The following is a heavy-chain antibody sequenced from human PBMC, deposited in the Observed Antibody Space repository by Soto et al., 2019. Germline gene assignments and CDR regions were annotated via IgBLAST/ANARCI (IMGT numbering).Heavy chain of an antibody. Sequence: QVQLVQSGAEVKKHGASVKVSCKASGYTFTNFGISWVRQAPGQGLEWMGWISAYNGNTNYAQNFQGRVTLTSHTYTRTAYMELRSLRSDDTAVYYCARGGTPIDYWVQGTLVTVSS. V-gene: IGHV1-18*01. J-gene: IGHJ4*02. CDR3: ARGGTPIDY. D-gene: IGHD3-16*01. CDR1: GYTFTNFG. CDR2: ISAYNGNT.